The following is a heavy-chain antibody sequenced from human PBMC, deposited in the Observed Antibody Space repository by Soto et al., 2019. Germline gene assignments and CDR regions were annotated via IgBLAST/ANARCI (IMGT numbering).Heavy chain of an antibody. Sequence: QVQLQESGPGLLKPSQTLSLTCTVSGASISSGDHFWTWLRQPPGKGLEWIGYIYYSGSTYYNPSLKSRVAISVDTSKNPSSLTLTSVTAADTAVYYCAREEALIVVPTGGIDYSFDYWGQGTLVTVSS. J-gene: IGHJ4*02. D-gene: IGHD3-22*01. V-gene: IGHV4-30-4*01. CDR2: IYYSGST. CDR1: GASISSGDHF. CDR3: AREEALIVVPTGGIDYSFDY.